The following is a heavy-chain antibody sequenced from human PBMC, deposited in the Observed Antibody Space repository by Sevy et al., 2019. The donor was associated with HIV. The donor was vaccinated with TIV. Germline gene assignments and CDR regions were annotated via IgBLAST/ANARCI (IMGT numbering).Heavy chain of an antibody. Sequence: ASVKVSCKASGYTFTGYYMHWVRQAPGQGLEWMGWINPNSGGTNYAQTFQGRVTMTRDTSISTAYMELGRLRSDDTAVYYCARGVRYCSGGSCYSGLMDVWGQGTTVTVSS. CDR2: INPNSGGT. CDR1: GYTFTGYY. V-gene: IGHV1-2*02. D-gene: IGHD2-15*01. J-gene: IGHJ6*02. CDR3: ARGVRYCSGGSCYSGLMDV.